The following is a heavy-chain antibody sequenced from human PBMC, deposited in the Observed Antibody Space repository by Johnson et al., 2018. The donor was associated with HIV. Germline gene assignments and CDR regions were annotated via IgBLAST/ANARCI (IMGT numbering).Heavy chain of an antibody. V-gene: IGHV3-23*04. J-gene: IGHJ3*02. Sequence: VQLVESGGYVVRPGGSLRLSCAASGFTFDDYDMTWVRQAPGKGLEWVSAISGSGASTYYAASVKGRFTISRDNSKNTLYLQMDGLRPEDTAVYYCARGAGEAYGGNFRDAFDIWGQGTMVTVSS. CDR1: GFTFDDYD. CDR2: ISGSGAST. CDR3: ARGAGEAYGGNFRDAFDI. D-gene: IGHD4-23*01.